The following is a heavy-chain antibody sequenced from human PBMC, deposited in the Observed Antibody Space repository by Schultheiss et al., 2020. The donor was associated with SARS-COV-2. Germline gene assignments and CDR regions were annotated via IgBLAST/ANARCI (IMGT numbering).Heavy chain of an antibody. CDR1: GFTFSDYY. CDR2: ISSSSSTI. J-gene: IGHJ4*02. CDR3: ASSDGSLRWGYGDYVLYFDY. D-gene: IGHD4-17*01. Sequence: GGSLRLSCAASGFTFSDYYMSWIRQAPGKGLEWVSYISSSSSTIYYADSVKGRFTISRDNAKNSLYLQMNSLRAEDTAVYYCASSDGSLRWGYGDYVLYFDYWGQGTLVTVSS. V-gene: IGHV3-11*01.